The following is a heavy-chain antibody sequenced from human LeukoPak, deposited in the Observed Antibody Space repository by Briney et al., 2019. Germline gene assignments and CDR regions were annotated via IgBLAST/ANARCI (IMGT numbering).Heavy chain of an antibody. Sequence: GGSLRLSCAASGFTFTGQALSWVRQAPGKGLEWVSSFAGSAGNIHYADSVKGRFTLSRDTSKETMYLQMNSLRADDTAIYYCAAGGGNTFSPWGQGTLVTVSS. J-gene: IGHJ5*02. CDR2: FAGSAGNI. CDR1: GFTFTGQA. V-gene: IGHV3-23*01. CDR3: AAGGGNTFSP. D-gene: IGHD1/OR15-1a*01.